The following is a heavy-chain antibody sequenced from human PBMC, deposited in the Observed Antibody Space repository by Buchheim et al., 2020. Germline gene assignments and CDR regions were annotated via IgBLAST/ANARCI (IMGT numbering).Heavy chain of an antibody. CDR3: AKDHHSSGWYYFDY. Sequence: QVQLVESGEHVVQPGRSLRLSCAASGFTFSRYGMHWVRQAPGKGLEWVAIISFDGSDKKYADSAKGRFTTSRDNSKNTLYLQMNSLRAEDTAVYYCAKDHHSSGWYYFDYWGQGTL. CDR2: ISFDGSDK. D-gene: IGHD6-19*01. V-gene: IGHV3-30*18. J-gene: IGHJ4*02. CDR1: GFTFSRYG.